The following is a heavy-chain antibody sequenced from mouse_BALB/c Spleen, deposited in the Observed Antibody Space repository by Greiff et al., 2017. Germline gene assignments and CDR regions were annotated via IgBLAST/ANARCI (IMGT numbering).Heavy chain of an antibody. D-gene: IGHD2-4*01. CDR2: ISYSGST. CDR1: GYSITSDYA. J-gene: IGHJ3*01. CDR3: ARRVYDYDRGFAY. V-gene: IGHV3-2*02. Sequence: EVHLVESGPGLVKPSQSLSLTCTVTGYSITSDYAWNWIRQFPGNKLEWMGYISYSGSTSYNPSLKSRISITRDTSKNQFFLQLNSVTTEDTATYYCARRVYDYDRGFAYWGQGTLVTVSA.